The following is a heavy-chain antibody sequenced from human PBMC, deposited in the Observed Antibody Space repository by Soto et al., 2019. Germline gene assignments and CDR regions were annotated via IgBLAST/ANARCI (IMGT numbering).Heavy chain of an antibody. CDR1: GGSISISTDH. J-gene: IGHJ6*03. D-gene: IGHD6-13*01. CDR2: INYSGST. Sequence: QLQLQESGPGLVKPSETLSLTCTVSGGSISISTDHWGWIRQPPGKGLEWIGSINYSGSTYYNPYCTHRVTMSVDASQNPFSLTLSSVTAADTAVYYCARHIAAASPWPVDYMDVWGKGPTATGSS. CDR3: ARHIAAASPWPVDYMDV. V-gene: IGHV4-39*01.